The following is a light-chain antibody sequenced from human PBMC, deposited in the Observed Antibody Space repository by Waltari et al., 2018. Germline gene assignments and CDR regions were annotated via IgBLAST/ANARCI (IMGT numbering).Light chain of an antibody. CDR1: SSDVGGYNS. CDR2: EVS. V-gene: IGLV2-8*01. J-gene: IGLJ2*01. CDR3: SSYAGSNFVV. Sequence: QSALAQPPSASGSPGPSVTISCTGTSSDVGGYNSVSWYQQHPGKAPKLMIYEVSKRPSGVPDRFSGSKSGNTASLTVSGLQAEDEAAYYCSSYAGSNFVVFGGGTKVTVL.